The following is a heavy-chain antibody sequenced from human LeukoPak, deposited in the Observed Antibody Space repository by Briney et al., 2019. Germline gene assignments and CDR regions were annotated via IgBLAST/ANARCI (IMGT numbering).Heavy chain of an antibody. D-gene: IGHD2-15*01. CDR2: IYYSGST. Sequence: SSETLSLTCTVSGGSISSYYWSWIRQPPGKGLEWIGSIYYSGSTYYNPSLKSRVTISVDTSKNQFSLKLSSVTAADTAVYYCARSILGHYFDYWGQGTLVTVSS. J-gene: IGHJ4*02. V-gene: IGHV4-59*05. CDR3: ARSILGHYFDY. CDR1: GGSISSYY.